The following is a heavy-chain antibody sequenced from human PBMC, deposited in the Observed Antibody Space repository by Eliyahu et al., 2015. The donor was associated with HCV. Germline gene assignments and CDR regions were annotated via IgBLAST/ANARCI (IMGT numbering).Heavy chain of an antibody. J-gene: IGHJ3*02. CDR2: ISSSSSYI. CDR1: GFSFSXYS. D-gene: IGHD3-22*01. V-gene: IGHV3-21*01. CDR3: ARAYMEYYYDSSGYYPRGADAFDI. Sequence: EVQLVESGGGLVKPGGSLRLSCTASGFSFSXYSMNWXRQAPGKGLEWVSSISSSSSYIYYADSVKGRFTISRDNAKNSLYLQMNSLRAEDTAVYYCARAYMEYYYDSSGYYPRGADAFDIWGQGTMVTVSS.